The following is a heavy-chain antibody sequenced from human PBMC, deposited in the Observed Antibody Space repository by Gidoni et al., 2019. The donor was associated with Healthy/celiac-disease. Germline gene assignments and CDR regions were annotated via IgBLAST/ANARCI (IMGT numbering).Heavy chain of an antibody. CDR1: GFSFSSYA. CDR3: AKDCGGDFNCMIPDY. Sequence: EVQLLESGGGLVQPGGSLRLSCAASGFSFSSYAMSWVRQAPGKGLEWVSAISGGGGSTYYADSVKGRFTISRDNSKNTLYLQMNSLRAEDTAVYYCAKDCGGDFNCMIPDYWGQGTLVTVSS. CDR2: ISGGGGST. J-gene: IGHJ4*02. V-gene: IGHV3-23*01. D-gene: IGHD3-16*01.